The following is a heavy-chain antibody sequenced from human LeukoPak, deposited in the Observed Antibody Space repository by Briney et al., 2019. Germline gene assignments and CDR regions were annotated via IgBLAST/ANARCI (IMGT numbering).Heavy chain of an antibody. CDR2: INPNRGGT. CDR1: GYTFTGYY. V-gene: IGHV1-2*02. D-gene: IGHD3-10*01. CDR3: ARVGGVGYYGSGSTDY. J-gene: IGHJ4*02. Sequence: ASVKVSCKASGYTFTGYYMHWVRQAPGQGLEWMGWINPNRGGTNYAQKFQGRVTMTRDTSISTAYMELSRLRSDDTAVYYCARVGGVGYYGSGSTDYWGQGTLVTVSS.